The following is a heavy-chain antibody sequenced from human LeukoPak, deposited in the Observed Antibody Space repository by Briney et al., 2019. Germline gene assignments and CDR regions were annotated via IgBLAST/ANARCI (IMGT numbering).Heavy chain of an antibody. CDR1: GFTVSSNY. CDR2: IYSGGST. CDR3: ARDGYDYVWGSYRYYAFDI. J-gene: IGHJ3*02. V-gene: IGHV3-66*01. D-gene: IGHD3-16*02. Sequence: GGSLRLSCAASGFTVSSNYMSWVRQAPGKGLEWVSVIYSGGSTYYADSVKGRFTISRDNSKNTLYLQMNSPRAEDTAVYYCARDGYDYVWGSYRYYAFDIWGQGTMVTVSS.